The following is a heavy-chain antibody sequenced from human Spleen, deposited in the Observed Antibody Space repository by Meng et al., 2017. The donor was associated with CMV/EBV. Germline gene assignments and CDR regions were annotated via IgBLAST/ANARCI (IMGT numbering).Heavy chain of an antibody. V-gene: IGHV3-48*04. CDR3: ARVWGALGFCSSSSCHVDV. CDR2: ISNSGVI. Sequence: FSRYNMNWVRQAPGKGLEWVSYISNSGVIYYADSVKGRFTISRDNAKNSMYLQMNSLRAADTAVYYCARVWGALGFCSSSSCHVDVWGQGTLVTVSS. J-gene: IGHJ4*02. CDR1: FSRYN. D-gene: IGHD2-2*01.